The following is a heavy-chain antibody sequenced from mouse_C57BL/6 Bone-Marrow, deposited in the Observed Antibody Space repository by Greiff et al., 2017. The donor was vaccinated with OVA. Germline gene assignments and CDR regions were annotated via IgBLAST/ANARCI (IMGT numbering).Heavy chain of an antibody. CDR3: ARNYDYDGYWYFDV. D-gene: IGHD2-4*01. V-gene: IGHV2-9-1*01. J-gene: IGHJ1*03. CDR1: GFSLTSYA. Sequence: VQLMESGPGLVAPSQSLSITCTVSGFSLTSYAISWVRQPPGKGLEWLGVIWTGGGTNYNSALKSRLSISKDNSKSQVFLKMNSLQTDDTARYYCARNYDYDGYWYFDVWGTGTTVTVSS. CDR2: IWTGGGT.